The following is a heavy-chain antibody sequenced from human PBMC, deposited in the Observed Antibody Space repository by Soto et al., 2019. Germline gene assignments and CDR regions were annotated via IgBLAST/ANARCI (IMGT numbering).Heavy chain of an antibody. CDR1: GGSFNNDA. J-gene: IGHJ6*02. Sequence: VQLVQXXXEVKKPGSSVKVSCKASGGSFNNDAINWVRQAPGQGLEXLGGIIPISEITEYAQKFQGRVILTADKSTGTAYKELSSLRLEDTALYYCARGDYGDYHSYYYGMAVWGQGTTVTVSS. V-gene: IGHV1-69*17. D-gene: IGHD4-17*01. CDR3: ARGDYGDYHSYYYGMAV. CDR2: IIPISEIT.